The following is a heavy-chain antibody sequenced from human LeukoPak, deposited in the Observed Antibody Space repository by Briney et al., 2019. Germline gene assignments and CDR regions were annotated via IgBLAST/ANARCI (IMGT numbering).Heavy chain of an antibody. CDR3: ARAVDYYGSGSSPPNWFDP. D-gene: IGHD3-10*01. CDR2: ISAYNGNT. V-gene: IGHV1-18*01. J-gene: IGHJ5*02. CDR1: GYTFTSYG. Sequence: GASVKVSCKASGYTFTSYGISWVRQAPGQGLEWMGWISAYNGNTNYAQKLQSRVTMTTDTSTSTAYMELRSLRSDDTAVYYCARAVDYYGSGSSPPNWFDPWGQGTLVTVPS.